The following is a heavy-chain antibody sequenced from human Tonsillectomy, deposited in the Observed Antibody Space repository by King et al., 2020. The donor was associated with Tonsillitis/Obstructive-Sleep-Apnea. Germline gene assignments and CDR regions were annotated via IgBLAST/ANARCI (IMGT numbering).Heavy chain of an antibody. J-gene: IGHJ4*02. CDR2: ISSGDSVK. V-gene: IGHV3-11*01. D-gene: IGHD3-9*01. Sequence: VQLVESGGGLVKPGGSLRLSCAASGFTFSDYYMSWIRQAPGKGLEWVSYISSGDSVKYYADSVKGRFTISRDNAKNSLYLQMNSLRAEDTAVYYCARTRPYYDVLTGYSPSHFDYWGQGTLVTVSS. CDR3: ARTRPYYDVLTGYSPSHFDY. CDR1: GFTFSDYY.